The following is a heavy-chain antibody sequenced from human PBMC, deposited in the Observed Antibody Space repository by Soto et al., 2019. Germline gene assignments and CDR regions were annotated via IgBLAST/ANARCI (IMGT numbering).Heavy chain of an antibody. CDR3: ARDQEPSTLYYDYYYMDV. Sequence: QVQLVQSGAEVKKPGASVTVSCKASGYTFTSYYIHWVRQAPGQGLEWVGIIHPSGGSTSYAQKFQGRVTMTRDTSTSTVYMEVSGLRSEDTAVYYCARDQEPSTLYYDYYYMDVWGKGTTVTVSS. CDR2: IHPSGGST. CDR1: GYTFTSYY. J-gene: IGHJ6*03. V-gene: IGHV1-46*03.